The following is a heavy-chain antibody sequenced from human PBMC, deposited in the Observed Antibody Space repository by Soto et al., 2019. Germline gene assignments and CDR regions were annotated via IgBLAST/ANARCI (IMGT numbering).Heavy chain of an antibody. CDR2: IYYSGST. CDR1: GGSISSGGYY. Sequence: QVQLQESGPGLVKPSQTLSLTCTVSGGSISSGGYYWSWIRQHPGKGLEWIGYIYYSGSTYYNPSLKSRVTISVDTSKNQFSLKLSSVTAADTAVYYCARDIVGCSSTSCYYYYYYMDVWGKGTTVTVSS. V-gene: IGHV4-31*03. D-gene: IGHD2-2*01. CDR3: ARDIVGCSSTSCYYYYYYMDV. J-gene: IGHJ6*03.